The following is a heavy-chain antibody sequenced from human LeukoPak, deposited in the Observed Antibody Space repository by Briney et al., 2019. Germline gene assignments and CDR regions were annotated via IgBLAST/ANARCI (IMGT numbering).Heavy chain of an antibody. Sequence: GGSLRLSCAASGFIFKNYAMSWVRQAPGKGLEWVSTISGTSDTTRYGDSVRGRFTTSRDNPRNTLYLQMNSLRVDDTAVYYCAKADATIGGAFDIWGQGTMVTVSS. CDR2: ISGTSDTT. J-gene: IGHJ3*02. CDR1: GFIFKNYA. CDR3: AKADATIGGAFDI. V-gene: IGHV3-23*01. D-gene: IGHD3-3*01.